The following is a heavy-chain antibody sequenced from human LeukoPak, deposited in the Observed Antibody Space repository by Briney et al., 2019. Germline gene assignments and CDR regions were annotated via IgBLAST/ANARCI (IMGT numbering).Heavy chain of an antibody. CDR1: GFTFDDYA. CDR2: ISWNSGSI. D-gene: IGHD3-22*01. Sequence: PGRSLRLSCAASGFTFDDYAMHWVRQAPGKGLEWVSGISWNSGSIGYAVSVKGRFTISRDNAKNSLYLQMNSLRAEDMALYYCAKADYYDSSGSIFDIWGQGTMVTVSS. CDR3: AKADYYDSSGSIFDI. J-gene: IGHJ3*02. V-gene: IGHV3-9*03.